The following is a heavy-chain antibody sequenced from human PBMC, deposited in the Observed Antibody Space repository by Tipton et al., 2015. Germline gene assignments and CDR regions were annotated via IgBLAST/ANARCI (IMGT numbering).Heavy chain of an antibody. J-gene: IGHJ4*02. CDR3: AKVMSPAIVVVPPHYFDY. CDR1: GFTFSSNA. V-gene: IGHV3-23*01. Sequence: GSLRLSCAVSGFTFSSNAMSWVRQAPGKGLEWVSTISGSGGTTYYADSVKGRFTISRDNSKNTLYLEMDSLRAEDTALYYCAKVMSPAIVVVPPHYFDYWGQGTQVTVSS. CDR2: ISGSGGTT. D-gene: IGHD3-22*01.